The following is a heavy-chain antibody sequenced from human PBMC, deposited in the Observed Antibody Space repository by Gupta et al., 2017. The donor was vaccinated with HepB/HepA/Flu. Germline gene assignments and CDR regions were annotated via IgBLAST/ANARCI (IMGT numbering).Heavy chain of an antibody. Sequence: QVQLVEYGGGLVKPGGSLRLSCAASGFTLNDYSMIWVRQAPGKWLELISYISSSSLTIYYADSGKGLYTLARDNAKNSLSLQMNSLRAEDKAGYYCTRSKDSTSWIIFVYWGQGALVTGSS. CDR1: GFTLNDYS. D-gene: IGHD2-2*01. CDR3: TRSKDSTSWIIFVY. J-gene: IGHJ4*02. CDR2: ISSSSLTI. V-gene: IGHV3-11*01.